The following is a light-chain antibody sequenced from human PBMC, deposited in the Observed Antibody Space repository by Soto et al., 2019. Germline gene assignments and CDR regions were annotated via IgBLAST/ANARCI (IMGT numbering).Light chain of an antibody. CDR3: QQYNSYWT. CDR2: DAS. V-gene: IGKV1-5*01. Sequence: DIQMYQSPSTLSAKEGDRVTITCRASQSISSWLAWYQQKPGKAPKLLIYDASSLESGVPSRFSGSGSGTEFTLTISSLQPDDFATYYCQQYNSYWTFGQGTKVDNK. J-gene: IGKJ1*01. CDR1: QSISSW.